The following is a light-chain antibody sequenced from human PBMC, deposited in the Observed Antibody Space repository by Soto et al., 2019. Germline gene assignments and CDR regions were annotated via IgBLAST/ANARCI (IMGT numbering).Light chain of an antibody. Sequence: DIQMTQSPSSLSASVGDGVTITCRASQGVGNDLGWYQQKPGKAPQRLSYGASFLQSGVPSRFSGSGSGTEFTLTISSLQPEDFATYFCLQHSSYPYTFGQGTQLEIK. CDR2: GAS. CDR1: QGVGND. J-gene: IGKJ2*01. V-gene: IGKV1-17*01. CDR3: LQHSSYPYT.